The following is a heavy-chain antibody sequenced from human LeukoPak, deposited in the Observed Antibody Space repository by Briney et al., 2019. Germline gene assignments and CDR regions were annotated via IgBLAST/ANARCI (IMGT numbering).Heavy chain of an antibody. Sequence: PGGSLRLSCAASGFTFDDYGMSWVRQAPGKGLEWVSGINWNGGSTGYADSVKGRFSISRDNSKDTLYLQMGTLRPEDTAVYYCARRAATATPFFDYWGQGALVTVSS. J-gene: IGHJ4*02. CDR3: ARRAATATPFFDY. V-gene: IGHV3-20*04. CDR2: INWNGGST. D-gene: IGHD6-13*01. CDR1: GFTFDDYG.